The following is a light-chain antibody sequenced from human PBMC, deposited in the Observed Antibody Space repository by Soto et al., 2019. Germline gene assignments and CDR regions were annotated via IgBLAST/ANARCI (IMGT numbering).Light chain of an antibody. CDR2: EAN. CDR3: CSYAGSSTVI. V-gene: IGLV2-23*01. J-gene: IGLJ2*01. CDR1: SSDVGSCNV. Sequence: QSVLTQPASVSGSPGQSITISCTGTSSDVGSCNVVSWYQHHPGKAPKVMIYEANKRPSGVSNRFSGSKSGNTASLTISGLQAEDEAEYYCCSYAGSSTVIFGGGTKVTVL.